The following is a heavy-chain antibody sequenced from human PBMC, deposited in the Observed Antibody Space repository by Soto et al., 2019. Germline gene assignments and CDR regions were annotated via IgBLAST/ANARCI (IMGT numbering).Heavy chain of an antibody. Sequence: PSDTLSLTCALSGRSFSRGGFYWSWIRQHPGKGLEWVGYVYYSGSTYYNPSLKSRVTISVDASKNQFSLKLSSVTAADTAVYYCASLVVPAAMVDYWGQGTLVTVSS. J-gene: IGHJ4*02. CDR1: GRSFSRGGFY. D-gene: IGHD2-2*01. V-gene: IGHV4-31*11. CDR3: ASLVVPAAMVDY. CDR2: VYYSGST.